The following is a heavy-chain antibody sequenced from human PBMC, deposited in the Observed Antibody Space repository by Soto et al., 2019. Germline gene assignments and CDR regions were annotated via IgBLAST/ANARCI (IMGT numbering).Heavy chain of an antibody. CDR2: IIPTFGTA. CDR3: ARDGGRHSGGIDY. Sequence: QVQLVQSGAEVKKPGSSVKVSCKASGGTFSSYSINWVRQAPGQGLEWMGEIIPTFGTANYAKKFQGRVTITADESTSTAYMELSSLTSEDTAVYYCARDGGRHSGGIDYWGQGTLVTVSS. V-gene: IGHV1-69*01. CDR1: GGTFSSYS. D-gene: IGHD1-26*01. J-gene: IGHJ4*02.